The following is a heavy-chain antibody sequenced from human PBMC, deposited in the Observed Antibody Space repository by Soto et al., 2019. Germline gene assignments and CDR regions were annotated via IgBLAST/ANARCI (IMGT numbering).Heavy chain of an antibody. V-gene: IGHV1-18*01. CDR1: GYTFTSYG. CDR2: ISAYNGNK. D-gene: IGHD2-8*01. J-gene: IGHJ5*02. CDR3: ARASGYCTNGVCYTGWFDP. Sequence: QVQLVQSGAEVKKPGASVKVSCKASGYTFTSYGISWVRQAPGQGLEWMGWISAYNGNKNYAQKLQGRVTMTTDTSTSTAYMELRSLRSDDTAVYYCARASGYCTNGVCYTGWFDPGGQGTLVTVSS.